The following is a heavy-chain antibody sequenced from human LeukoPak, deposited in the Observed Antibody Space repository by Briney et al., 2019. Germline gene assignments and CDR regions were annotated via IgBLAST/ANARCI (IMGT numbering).Heavy chain of an antibody. Sequence: PGGSLRLSCAASGVTFSSYWMSWVRQAPGKGLEWVANIKEDGSEKYYVDSVKGRFTISRDNAKSSLYLQMNSLRAEDTAVYYCARAPGVRGVIGNCWGQGTLVTVSS. CDR1: GVTFSSYW. CDR2: IKEDGSEK. V-gene: IGHV3-7*01. CDR3: ARAPGVRGVIGNC. D-gene: IGHD3-10*01. J-gene: IGHJ4*02.